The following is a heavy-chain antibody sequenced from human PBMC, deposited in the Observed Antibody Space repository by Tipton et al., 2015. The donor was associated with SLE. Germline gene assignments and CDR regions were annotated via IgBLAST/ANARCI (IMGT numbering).Heavy chain of an antibody. CDR1: GYTFTRYG. CDR3: ARDHDYGDY. CDR2: ISAYNGDT. D-gene: IGHD3-16*01. J-gene: IGHJ4*02. Sequence: QSGAEGRKPGASVDVSCKASGYTFTRYGISWVRQAPGQGLEWMGWISAYNGDTNYAQNFQGRVTMTTDTSTSTVYMEVRRLTSDETAVYCPARDHDYGDYWGQGTLVTVSS. V-gene: IGHV1-18*01.